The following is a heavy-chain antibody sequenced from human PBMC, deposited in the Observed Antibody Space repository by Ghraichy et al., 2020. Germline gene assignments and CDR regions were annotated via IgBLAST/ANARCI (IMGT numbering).Heavy chain of an antibody. CDR1: GYTFTSYG. V-gene: IGHV1-18*01. Sequence: ALVKVSCKASGYTFTSYGISWVRQAPGQGLEWMGWISAYNGNTNYAQKLQGRVTMTTDTSTSTAYMELRSLRSDDTAVYYCARGVPYSSSWGPFDYWGQGTLVTVSS. CDR3: ARGVPYSSSWGPFDY. CDR2: ISAYNGNT. D-gene: IGHD6-13*01. J-gene: IGHJ4*02.